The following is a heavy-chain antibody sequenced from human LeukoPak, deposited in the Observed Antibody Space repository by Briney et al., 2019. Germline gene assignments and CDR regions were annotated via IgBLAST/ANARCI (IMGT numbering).Heavy chain of an antibody. CDR1: GGSISSYY. Sequence: PSETLSLTCTVSGGSISSYYWSWIRQPPGKGLEWIGYIYYSGSTNYNPSLKSRVTISVDTSKNQFSLKLSSVTAADTAVYYCARTHGSSGFDYWGQGTLVTVSS. D-gene: IGHD3-22*01. V-gene: IGHV4-59*08. J-gene: IGHJ4*02. CDR2: IYYSGST. CDR3: ARTHGSSGFDY.